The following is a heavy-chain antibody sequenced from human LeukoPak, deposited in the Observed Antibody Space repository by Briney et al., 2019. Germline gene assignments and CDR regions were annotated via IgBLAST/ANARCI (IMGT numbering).Heavy chain of an antibody. CDR2: ISYDGSNK. J-gene: IGHJ4*02. V-gene: IGHV3-30-3*01. D-gene: IGHD3-9*01. CDR3: ARVRYFDWFPPRDFDY. Sequence: GGSLRLSCAASGFTFSSYAMHWVRQAPGKGLEWVAVISYDGSNKYYADSVKGRFTISRDNSKNTLYLQMNSLRAEDTAVYYCARVRYFDWFPPRDFDYWGQGTLVTVSS. CDR1: GFTFSSYA.